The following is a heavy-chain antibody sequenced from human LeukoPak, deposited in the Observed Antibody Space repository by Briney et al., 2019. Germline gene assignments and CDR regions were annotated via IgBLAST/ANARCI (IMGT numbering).Heavy chain of an antibody. CDR3: ARHKDGSIVDY. D-gene: IGHD6-6*01. CDR1: GYTFTSVW. Sequence: GESLKISCKGSGYTFTSVWISWVRQMPGKGLEWMGIIYPGDSETRYNPSFRGQVTISADKSISTAYLQWSSLKASDTAMYYCARHKDGSIVDYWGQGTLVTVSS. V-gene: IGHV5-51*01. CDR2: IYPGDSET. J-gene: IGHJ4*02.